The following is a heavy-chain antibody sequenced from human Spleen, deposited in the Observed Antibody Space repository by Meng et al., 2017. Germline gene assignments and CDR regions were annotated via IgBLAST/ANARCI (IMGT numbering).Heavy chain of an antibody. CDR2: IYYSGIT. CDR1: GGSIRNYF. V-gene: IGHV4-59*07. D-gene: IGHD4-23*01. CDR3: ARGPPVATHFDL. Sequence: QVQLQESGPGLVKPSDTLSLTCTVSGGSIRNYFWSWCRQSPGKGLEWIGYIYYSGITKYNPSLNSRVTISVDTSKNQLSLKVNSMTAADTAVYYCARGPPVATHFDLWGQGSLVTVSS. J-gene: IGHJ4*02.